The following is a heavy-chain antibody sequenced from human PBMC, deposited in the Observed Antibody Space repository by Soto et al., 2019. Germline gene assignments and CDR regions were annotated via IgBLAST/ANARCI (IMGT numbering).Heavy chain of an antibody. CDR1: GGSISSGGYS. V-gene: IGHV4-30-2*01. CDR2: IYHSGST. J-gene: IGHJ4*02. D-gene: IGHD4-17*01. CDR3: ARDLTSYGDYCYFDY. Sequence: QLQLQESGSGLVKPSQTLSLTCAVSGGSISSGGYSWSWIRQPPGKGLEWIGYIYHSGSTYYNPSLKSRVSIAVDRSKNQFSLKLSSVTAADTAVYYCARDLTSYGDYCYFDYWGQGTLVTVSS.